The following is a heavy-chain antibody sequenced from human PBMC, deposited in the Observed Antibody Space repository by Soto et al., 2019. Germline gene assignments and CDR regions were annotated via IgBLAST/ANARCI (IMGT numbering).Heavy chain of an antibody. CDR3: ARLRSDILTGYFWFDP. Sequence: SETLSLTCTVSGGSISSGGYYWSWIRQHPGKGLEWIGYIYHSGSTYYNPSLKSRVTISVDRSKNQFSLKLSSVTAADTAVYYCARLRSDILTGYFWFDPWGQVTLVT. J-gene: IGHJ5*02. CDR1: GGSISSGGYY. V-gene: IGHV4-30-2*01. D-gene: IGHD3-9*01. CDR2: IYHSGST.